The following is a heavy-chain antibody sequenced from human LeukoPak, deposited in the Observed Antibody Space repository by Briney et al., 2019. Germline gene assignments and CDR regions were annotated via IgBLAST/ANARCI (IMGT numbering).Heavy chain of an antibody. CDR3: AKGISGDY. J-gene: IGHJ4*02. Sequence: GGSLRLSCAASGFTFSSYSMHWVRQAPGKGLQWVAVISYDGNNKYYADSVKGRFTISRDNSKNTLYLQMNSLRAEDTAVYYCAKGISGDYWGQGTLVTVSS. CDR2: ISYDGNNK. CDR1: GFTFSSYS. V-gene: IGHV3-30-3*01.